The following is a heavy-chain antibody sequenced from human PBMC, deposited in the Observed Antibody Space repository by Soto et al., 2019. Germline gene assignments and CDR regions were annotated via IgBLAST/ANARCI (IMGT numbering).Heavy chain of an antibody. V-gene: IGHV1-69*01. CDR2: IIPIFGTA. Sequence: QVQLVQSGAEVKKPGSSVKVSCKASGGTFSSYAISWVRQAPGQGLEWMGGIIPIFGTANYAQKFQGRVTITADESTSTAYMELSSLRSEDTAVYYCASSAYCGGDCYEWRRPPSYYYGMDVWGQGTTVTVSS. CDR1: GGTFSSYA. J-gene: IGHJ6*02. CDR3: ASSAYCGGDCYEWRRPPSYYYGMDV. D-gene: IGHD2-21*02.